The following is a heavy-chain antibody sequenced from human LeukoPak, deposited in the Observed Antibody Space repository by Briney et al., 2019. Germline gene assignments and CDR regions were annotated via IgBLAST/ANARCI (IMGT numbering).Heavy chain of an antibody. CDR1: GYSISSNYY. Sequence: SETLSLTCIVSGYSISSNYYWGWIRQPPGKGLEWIGSIYHSGNTYYNPSLKSRVTISVDTSKNQFSLKLRSVTAADTAVYYCARVTSRLGVCDYWGQGTLVTVPS. V-gene: IGHV4-38-2*02. J-gene: IGHJ4*02. CDR2: IYHSGNT. D-gene: IGHD2-8*01. CDR3: ARVTSRLGVCDY.